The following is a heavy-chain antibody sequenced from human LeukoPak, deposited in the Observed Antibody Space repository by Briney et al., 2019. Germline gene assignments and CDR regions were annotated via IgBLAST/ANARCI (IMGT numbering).Heavy chain of an antibody. CDR1: GGSISSGGYY. Sequence: PSETLSLTCTVSGGSISSGGYYWSWIRQPPGKGLEWIGYIYHSGSTYYNPSLKSRVTISVDRSKNQFSLKLSSVTAADTAVYYCARAPMTTVTRAPFDYWGQGTLVNVSS. CDR3: ARAPMTTVTRAPFDY. D-gene: IGHD4-17*01. J-gene: IGHJ4*02. V-gene: IGHV4-30-2*01. CDR2: IYHSGST.